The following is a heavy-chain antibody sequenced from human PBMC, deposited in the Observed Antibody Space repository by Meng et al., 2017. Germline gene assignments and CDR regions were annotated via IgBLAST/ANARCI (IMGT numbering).Heavy chain of an antibody. CDR3: ARQGGIAAAGTIWFDP. V-gene: IGHV4-59*01. J-gene: IGHJ5*02. CDR1: GGSISSYY. CDR2: IYYSGST. D-gene: IGHD6-13*01. Sequence: SETLSLTCTVSGGSISSYYWSWIRQPPGKGLEWIGYIYYSGSTYYNPSLKSRVTISVDTSKNQFSLKLSSVTAADTAVYYCARQGGIAAAGTIWFDPWGQGTLVTVSS.